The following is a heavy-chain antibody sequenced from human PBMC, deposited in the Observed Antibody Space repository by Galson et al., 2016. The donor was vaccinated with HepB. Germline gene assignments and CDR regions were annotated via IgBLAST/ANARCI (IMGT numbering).Heavy chain of an antibody. J-gene: IGHJ4*02. Sequence: SVKVSCTASGYTFTNYYMHWVRQAPRQGLQWMGIIHPTGSSTCYAQKFQGRVTLTRDTSTSTVYLELSSLRSEDTAVYYCARSPQWLEHFDYWGQGTLVTVSS. CDR1: GYTFTNYY. V-gene: IGHV1-46*01. CDR2: IHPTGSST. D-gene: IGHD6-19*01. CDR3: ARSPQWLEHFDY.